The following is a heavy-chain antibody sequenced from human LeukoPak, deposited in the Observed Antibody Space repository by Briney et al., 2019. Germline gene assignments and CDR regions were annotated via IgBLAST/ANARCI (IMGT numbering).Heavy chain of an antibody. D-gene: IGHD1-26*01. V-gene: IGHV4-59*08. Sequence: PSETLSLTCTVSGGSIRSYYWSWIRQPPGKGLEWIGYIYYSGSTNYNPSLKSRVTISVDTSKNQFSLKLSSVTAADTAVYYCARRRGATDYYFDYWGQGTLVTVSS. CDR2: IYYSGST. J-gene: IGHJ4*02. CDR3: ARRRGATDYYFDY. CDR1: GGSIRSYY.